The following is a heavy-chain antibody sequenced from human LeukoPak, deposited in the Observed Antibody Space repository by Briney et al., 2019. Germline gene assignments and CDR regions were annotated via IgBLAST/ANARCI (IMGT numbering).Heavy chain of an antibody. D-gene: IGHD6-19*01. J-gene: IGHJ4*02. CDR2: IYYSGST. CDR1: GGSISSYY. Sequence: SEALSLTCTVSGGSISSYYWSWIRQPPGKGLEWIGYIYYSGSTNYNPSLKSRVTISVDRSKNQFSLKLSSVTAADTAVYYCARGVAGTVDYWGQGTLVTVSS. V-gene: IGHV4-59*12. CDR3: ARGVAGTVDY.